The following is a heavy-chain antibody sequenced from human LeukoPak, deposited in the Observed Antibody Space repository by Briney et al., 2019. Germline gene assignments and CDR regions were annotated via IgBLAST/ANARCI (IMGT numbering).Heavy chain of an antibody. Sequence: PGGSLRLSCAASGFTCSSYSMNWVRQAPGKGLEWVSSISSSSSYIDYADSVKGRFTISRDNGKNSLYLQMTSLRAEDTAVYYCARDDGRYYDSSGYYYFDYWGQGTLVTVSS. CDR2: ISSSSSYI. CDR1: GFTCSSYS. V-gene: IGHV3-21*01. J-gene: IGHJ4*02. D-gene: IGHD3-22*01. CDR3: ARDDGRYYDSSGYYYFDY.